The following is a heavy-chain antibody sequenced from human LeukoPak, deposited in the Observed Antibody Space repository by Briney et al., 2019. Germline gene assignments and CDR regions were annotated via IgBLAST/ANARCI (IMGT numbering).Heavy chain of an antibody. CDR1: GFTFSDYY. CDR2: ISSSGSSI. Sequence: GGSLRLSCAASGFTFSDYYMSWIRQAPGKGLEWVSYISSSGSSIYYADSVKGRFTIARDNAKNSLYLQMNSLRAEDTAVYYCASSRIAVAGTLGYWGQGTLVTVSS. V-gene: IGHV3-11*04. D-gene: IGHD6-19*01. J-gene: IGHJ4*02. CDR3: ASSRIAVAGTLGY.